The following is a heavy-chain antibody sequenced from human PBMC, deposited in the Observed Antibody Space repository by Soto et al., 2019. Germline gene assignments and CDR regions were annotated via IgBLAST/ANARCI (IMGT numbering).Heavy chain of an antibody. D-gene: IGHD6-13*01. CDR2: IYHSGST. V-gene: IGHV4-30-2*01. J-gene: IGHJ5*02. CDR3: ARRGIAAAKFDP. Sequence: SETLSLTCAVSGGSISSGGYSWSWIRQPPGKGLEWIGYIYHSGSTYYNPSLKSRVTISVDRSKNQFSLKLSSVTAADTAVYYCARRGIAAAKFDPWGKGTLVTVSS. CDR1: GGSISSGGYS.